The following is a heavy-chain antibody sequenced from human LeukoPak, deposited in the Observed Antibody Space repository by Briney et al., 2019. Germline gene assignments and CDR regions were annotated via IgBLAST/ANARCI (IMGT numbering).Heavy chain of an antibody. CDR3: ARKRTGDQGYYFDY. D-gene: IGHD1-1*01. Sequence: SETLSLTCTVSGGSVSSGRYYWSWIRQPPGKGLEWIGYFYHSGSTNYNPSLKTRVTISVDTSKNQFSLKVSSVTAADTAVYYCARKRTGDQGYYFDYWGQGTLVTVSS. CDR1: GGSVSSGRYY. CDR2: FYHSGST. J-gene: IGHJ4*02. V-gene: IGHV4-61*01.